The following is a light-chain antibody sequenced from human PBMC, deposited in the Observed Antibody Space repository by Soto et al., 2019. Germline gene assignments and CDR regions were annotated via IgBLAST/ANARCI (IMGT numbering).Light chain of an antibody. J-gene: IGKJ5*01. Sequence: ETVMTQSPATLSVSPGETATLSCRASQSISSNLAWYQQKPGQAPRLLIYGAFTRATGIPARFSGSGSGTEFSLTFSSLQYEDFAVYYCQQYDNWPITFGQGTRLEIK. CDR1: QSISSN. CDR3: QQYDNWPIT. CDR2: GAF. V-gene: IGKV3-15*01.